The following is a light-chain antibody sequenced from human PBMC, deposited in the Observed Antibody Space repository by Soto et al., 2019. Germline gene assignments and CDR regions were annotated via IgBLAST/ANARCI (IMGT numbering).Light chain of an antibody. V-gene: IGKV1-5*01. Sequence: DIQLTPSPSTLSASVGASVTITGRASQRMTSWLAWYQQKPGKAPKVLIYDASSLESGVPSRFSGSESGTEITLTISSLQPDDIATYYCQQYTENSGTFGQGTKVDIK. CDR3: QQYTENSGT. J-gene: IGKJ1*01. CDR1: QRMTSW. CDR2: DAS.